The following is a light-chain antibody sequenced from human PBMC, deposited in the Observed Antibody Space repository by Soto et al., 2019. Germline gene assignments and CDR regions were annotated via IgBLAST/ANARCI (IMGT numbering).Light chain of an antibody. Sequence: QAVVTQPPSVSGAPGQRVTISCTGNSSNLGAGYDVHWYQQLPGAAPKLVIFGNRNRTSGVPERFSGSKSGTSASLAITGLQADDEADYYCQAYDYSLTASVFGGGTQLTVL. CDR2: GNR. CDR1: SSNLGAGYD. J-gene: IGLJ3*02. V-gene: IGLV1-40*01. CDR3: QAYDYSLTASV.